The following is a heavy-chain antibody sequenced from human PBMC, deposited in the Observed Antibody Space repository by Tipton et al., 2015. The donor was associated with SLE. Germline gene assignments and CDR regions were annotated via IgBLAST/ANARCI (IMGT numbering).Heavy chain of an antibody. CDR2: IYYSGST. V-gene: IGHV4-59*01. CDR3: ARVGSGVDY. Sequence: TLSLTCSVSGGSISGSYWSWIRQPPRKGLEWIGYIYYSGSTNYNPSLKSRVTISVDTSQNQFSLKLSSATAADTAVYYCARVGSGVDYWGQGTLVTVSS. J-gene: IGHJ4*02. CDR1: GGSISGSY. D-gene: IGHD3-10*01.